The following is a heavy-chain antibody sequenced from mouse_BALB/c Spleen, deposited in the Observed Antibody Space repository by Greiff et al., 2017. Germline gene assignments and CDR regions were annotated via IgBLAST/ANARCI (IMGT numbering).Heavy chain of an antibody. D-gene: IGHD2-4*01. Sequence: VQLKQSGTVLARPGASVKMSCKASGYSFTSYWMHWVKQRPGQGLEWIGAIYPGNSDTSYNQKFKGKAKLTAVTSASTAYMELSSLTNEDSAVYYCTRGDYDDYYAMDYWGQGTSVTVSS. V-gene: IGHV1-5*01. J-gene: IGHJ4*01. CDR3: TRGDYDDYYAMDY. CDR2: IYPGNSDT. CDR1: GYSFTSYW.